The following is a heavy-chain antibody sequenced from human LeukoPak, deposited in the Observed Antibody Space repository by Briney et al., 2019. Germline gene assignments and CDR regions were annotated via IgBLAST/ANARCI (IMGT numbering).Heavy chain of an antibody. J-gene: IGHJ4*02. D-gene: IGHD5-18*01. Sequence: PGGSLRLSCAASGFTFSSYWMIWVRQAPGKGLEWVANIKQDGSEKYYVDSVKGRFTISRDNAKNSLYLQMNSLRAEDTAVYYCARVVWAANERTQLHFDYWGQGTLVTVSS. CDR3: ARVVWAANERTQLHFDY. CDR2: IKQDGSEK. CDR1: GFTFSSYW. V-gene: IGHV3-7*02.